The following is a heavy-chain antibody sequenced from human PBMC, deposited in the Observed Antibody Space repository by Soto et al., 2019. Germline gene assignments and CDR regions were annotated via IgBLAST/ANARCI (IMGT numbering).Heavy chain of an antibody. V-gene: IGHV1-69*01. J-gene: IGHJ5*02. CDR1: GGTFTTYA. CDR2: IIPIFGTA. Sequence: QVQLVQSGAEVKKPGSSGKVSCKASGGTFTTYAITWVRQAPGQGLEWMGGIIPIFGTANDAQKFQGRVTITADESTSTASMHLSSLRSDDTAVYYCAREVGATLNWCDPWGQGTLVTVSS. CDR3: AREVGATLNWCDP. D-gene: IGHD1-26*01.